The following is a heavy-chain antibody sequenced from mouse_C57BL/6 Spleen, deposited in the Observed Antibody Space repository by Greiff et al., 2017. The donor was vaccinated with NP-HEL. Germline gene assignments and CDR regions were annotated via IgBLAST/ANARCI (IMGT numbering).Heavy chain of an antibody. J-gene: IGHJ3*01. CDR1: GYTFTDYN. V-gene: IGHV1-18*01. D-gene: IGHD2-3*01. CDR2: INPNNGGT. CDR3: ARLAGYYPAWFAY. Sequence: EVQLQQSGPELVKPGASVKIPCKASGYTFTDYNMDWVKQSHGKSLEWIGDINPNNGGTIYNQKFKGKATLTVDKSSSTAYMELRSLTSEDTAVYYCARLAGYYPAWFAYWGQGTLVTVSA.